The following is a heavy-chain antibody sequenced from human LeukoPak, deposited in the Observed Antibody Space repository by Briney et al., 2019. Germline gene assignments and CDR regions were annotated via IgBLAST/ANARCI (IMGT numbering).Heavy chain of an antibody. CDR3: AREDPQTTVPEGMDV. J-gene: IGHJ6*02. CDR2: IYYSGTT. Sequence: SETLSLTCTVSGGSISHYYWSWIRQSPGKGLEWIGYIYYSGTTNYNPSLKSRVTISVDTSRNQFSLQLRSVTAADTAVYYCAREDPQTTVPEGMDVWGQGTTVTVSS. CDR1: GGSISHYY. D-gene: IGHD4-17*01. V-gene: IGHV4-59*01.